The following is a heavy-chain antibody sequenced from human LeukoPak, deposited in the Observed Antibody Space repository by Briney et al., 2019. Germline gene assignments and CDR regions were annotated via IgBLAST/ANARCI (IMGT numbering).Heavy chain of an antibody. J-gene: IGHJ4*02. V-gene: IGHV4-34*01. Sequence: PSETLSLTCAVYGGSFSGYYWSWIRQPPGKGLEWIGEINHSGSTNYNPSLKSRVTISVDTSNNQFSLKLISVTAADTAVYYCARATQTVDIVVVPADSYYFEYWGQGTLVTVSS. CDR1: GGSFSGYY. D-gene: IGHD2-2*01. CDR3: ARATQTVDIVVVPADSYYFEY. CDR2: INHSGST.